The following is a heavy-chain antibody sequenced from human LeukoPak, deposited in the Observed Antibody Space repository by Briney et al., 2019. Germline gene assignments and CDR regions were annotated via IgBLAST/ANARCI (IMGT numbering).Heavy chain of an antibody. J-gene: IGHJ4*02. V-gene: IGHV3-23*01. Sequence: GGSLRLSCAVSGFTFTSYAMSWVRQAPGKGLEWVSAISGSGGSTYYADSVKGRFTISRDISKNTLYLQMNSLRAEDTAVYYCAKGSTTSSGYYDSWGQGTLVTVSS. CDR2: ISGSGGST. CDR1: GFTFTSYA. CDR3: AKGSTTSSGYYDS. D-gene: IGHD3-22*01.